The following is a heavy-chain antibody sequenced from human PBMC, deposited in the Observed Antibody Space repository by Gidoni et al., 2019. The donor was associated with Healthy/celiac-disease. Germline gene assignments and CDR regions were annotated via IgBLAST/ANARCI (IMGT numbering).Heavy chain of an antibody. V-gene: IGHV3-33*01. CDR2: IWYDGSNK. J-gene: IGHJ4*02. Sequence: QVQLVESGGGVVQPGRSLRLSCAASGFTFSSYGMHWVRQAPGKGLEWVAVIWYDGSNKYYADSVKGRFTISRDNSKNTLYLQMNSLRAEDTAVYYCARGLVGVRGVPDYWGQGTQVTVSS. D-gene: IGHD3-10*01. CDR3: ARGLVGVRGVPDY. CDR1: GFTFSSYG.